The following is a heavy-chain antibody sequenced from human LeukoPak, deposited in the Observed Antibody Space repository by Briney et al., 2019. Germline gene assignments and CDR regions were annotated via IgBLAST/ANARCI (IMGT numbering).Heavy chain of an antibody. Sequence: GTSLRLSCAASGITFNAIHWVRQAPGNGLEWVALTWYDGRNKYYADSVKGRFTISIDNSKNMVYLHMNSLRADDTAVYYCARELFGSGSSPDYWGQGTLVTVSS. CDR3: ARELFGSGSSPDY. V-gene: IGHV3-33*01. CDR2: TWYDGRNK. D-gene: IGHD3-10*01. J-gene: IGHJ4*02. CDR1: GITFNA.